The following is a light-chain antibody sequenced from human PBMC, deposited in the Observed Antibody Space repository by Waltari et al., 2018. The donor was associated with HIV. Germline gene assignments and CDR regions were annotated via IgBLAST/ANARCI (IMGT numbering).Light chain of an antibody. Sequence: QAGLTQQPSVSKDLRQTATLTCTGNNNNVGTQGAACLQQHQGHPPKLLFFSNDNRPSGISERFSVSRSGNTASLTITGLQPEDEADYYCSTWDSSLSAHVFGGGTKLTVL. CDR1: NNNVGTQG. CDR2: SND. J-gene: IGLJ3*02. CDR3: STWDSSLSAHV. V-gene: IGLV10-54*01.